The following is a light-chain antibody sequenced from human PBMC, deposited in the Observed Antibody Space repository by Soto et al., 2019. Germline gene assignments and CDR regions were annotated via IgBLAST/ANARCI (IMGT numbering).Light chain of an antibody. V-gene: IGKV2-28*01. CDR3: MQGLHIPLT. CDR1: QSLLHSNGYYY. J-gene: IGKJ4*01. CDR2: LRS. Sequence: DIVMTQSPLSLPVTPGEPASISCRSSQSLLHSNGYYYLDWYLQKPGQPPQLLIYLRSNRASGVPDRFSGSGSGTDFTLKISRVEAEDGGVYYCMQGLHIPLTFGGGTKVEIK.